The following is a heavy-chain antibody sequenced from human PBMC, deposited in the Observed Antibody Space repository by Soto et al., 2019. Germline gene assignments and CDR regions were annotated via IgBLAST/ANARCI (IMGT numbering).Heavy chain of an antibody. CDR3: AKYMVQSATRVFDY. CDR1: GFTFDDYA. D-gene: IGHD2-15*01. CDR2: ISWNSGNI. Sequence: EVQLVESGGGLVQPGRSLRLSCAASGFTFDDYAMHWVRQAPGKGLEWVSGISWNSGNIGYADSVKGRFTISRDNAKNSLYLQMNSLRAEDTATYYCAKYMVQSATRVFDYWGQGALVSVSS. V-gene: IGHV3-9*01. J-gene: IGHJ4*02.